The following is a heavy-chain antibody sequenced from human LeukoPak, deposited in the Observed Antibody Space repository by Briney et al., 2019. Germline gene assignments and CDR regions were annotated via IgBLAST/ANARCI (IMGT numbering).Heavy chain of an antibody. CDR1: GGSFSGFY. Sequence: PSETLSLTCAVSGGSFSGFYWSWIRQPPGKGLEWIGEIHHSGSTNYNPSLKSRVTISVDTSKKQFSLKLSSVTAADTAVSYCARRGYCSSTSCYTSLPTKCFDLWGQGTLVTVSS. J-gene: IGHJ5*02. V-gene: IGHV4-34*01. CDR2: IHHSGST. D-gene: IGHD2-2*02. CDR3: ARRGYCSSTSCYTSLPTKCFDL.